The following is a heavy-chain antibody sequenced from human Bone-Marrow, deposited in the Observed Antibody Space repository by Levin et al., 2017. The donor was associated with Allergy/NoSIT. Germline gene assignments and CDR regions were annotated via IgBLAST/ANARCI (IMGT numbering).Heavy chain of an antibody. J-gene: IGHJ6*02. V-gene: IGHV4-34*01. CDR3: ARGFSIAKKYYDFWSGYSGSHGMDV. CDR2: INHSGST. Sequence: SETLSLTCAVYGGSFSGYYWSWIRQPPGKGLEWIGEINHSGSTNYNPSLKSRVTISVDTSKNQFSLKLSSVTAADTAVYYCARGFSIAKKYYDFWSGYSGSHGMDVWGQGTTVTVSS. D-gene: IGHD3-3*01. CDR1: GGSFSGYY.